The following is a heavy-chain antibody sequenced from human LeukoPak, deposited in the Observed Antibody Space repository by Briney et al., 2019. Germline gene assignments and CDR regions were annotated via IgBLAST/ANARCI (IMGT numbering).Heavy chain of an antibody. D-gene: IGHD6-19*01. Sequence: SETLSLTCTVSGDSISSGDYYWSWNRQPAGKGLGWIGRISSSGSTNYNPSLKSRVTISVDTSKNQFSLKLSSVTAADTAVYYCARETGSGWYGNYFDYWGQGTLVTVSS. V-gene: IGHV4-61*02. J-gene: IGHJ4*02. CDR1: GDSISSGDYY. CDR2: ISSSGST. CDR3: ARETGSGWYGNYFDY.